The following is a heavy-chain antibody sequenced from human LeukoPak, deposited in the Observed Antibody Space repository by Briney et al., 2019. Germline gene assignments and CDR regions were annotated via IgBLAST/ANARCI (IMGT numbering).Heavy chain of an antibody. CDR3: ARHVVAVGFDY. D-gene: IGHD3-22*01. CDR2: ISYDGSNK. Sequence: GGSLRLSCAASGFTFSSCGMHWVRQAPGKGLEWVAVISYDGSNKYYADSVKGRFTISRDNSKNKLYLQMNSLRAEDTAVYYCARHVVAVGFDYWGQGTLVTVSS. V-gene: IGHV3-30*03. CDR1: GFTFSSCG. J-gene: IGHJ4*02.